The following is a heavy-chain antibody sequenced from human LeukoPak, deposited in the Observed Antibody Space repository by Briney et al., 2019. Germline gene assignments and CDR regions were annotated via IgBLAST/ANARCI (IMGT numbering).Heavy chain of an antibody. CDR1: GFTFSTYN. D-gene: IGHD4-23*01. CDR3: ARSLRQTIFGGNDYYYFDL. V-gene: IGHV3-21*06. CDR2: ISTSRAYI. J-gene: IGHJ2*01. Sequence: PGESLRLSCAASGFTFSTYNMNWVRQAPGKGLEWVSSISTSRAYIFYRDSVKGRFTISRDHAENSLYLQMNSLRAEDTAVYYCARSLRQTIFGGNDYYYFDLWGRGTLVTVSS.